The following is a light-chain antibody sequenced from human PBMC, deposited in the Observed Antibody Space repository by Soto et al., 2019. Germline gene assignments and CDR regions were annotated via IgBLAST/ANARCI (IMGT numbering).Light chain of an antibody. CDR3: SSYTSSSIL. J-gene: IGLJ2*01. CDR1: SSDVGGYNY. V-gene: IGLV2-14*01. CDR2: DVS. Sequence: QSALTQPASVSGSPGQSITISCTGTSSDVGGYNYVSWYQQHPGKATKLMIYDVSNRPSGVSNRFSGSKSGNTASLTISGLQAEDEADYYCSSYTSSSILFGGGTKVTVL.